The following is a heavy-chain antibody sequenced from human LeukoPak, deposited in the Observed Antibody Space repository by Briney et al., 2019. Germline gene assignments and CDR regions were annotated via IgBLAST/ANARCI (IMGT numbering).Heavy chain of an antibody. D-gene: IGHD3-22*01. J-gene: IGHJ4*02. V-gene: IGHV4-39*01. CDR1: GGSISSSSYY. Sequence: KPSETLSLTCTVSGGSISSSSYYWGWIRQPPGKGLEWIGSIYYSGSTYYNPSLKSRVTISVGTSKNQSSLKLSSVTAADTAVYYCARRLRDLWGSGYYPKYYYDSSGYYNWGQGTLVTVSS. CDR2: IYYSGST. CDR3: ARRLRDLWGSGYYPKYYYDSSGYYN.